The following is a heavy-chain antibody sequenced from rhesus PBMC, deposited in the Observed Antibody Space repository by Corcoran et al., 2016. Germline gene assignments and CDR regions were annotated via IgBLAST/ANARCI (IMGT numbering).Heavy chain of an antibody. D-gene: IGHD6-25*01. CDR2: IYGSGGGT. V-gene: IGHV4-106*01. CDR1: GGSISDDYY. CDR3: ARGRQLVPYYFDY. J-gene: IGHJ4*01. Sequence: QVQLQESGPGLVKPSETLSLTCAVSGGSISDDYYWSWIRQPPGKGLEWIGYIYGSGGGTHYNPSLKYRVTISIVTSKNQFSLKLDSVTAADTAVYYCARGRQLVPYYFDYWGQGALVTVSS.